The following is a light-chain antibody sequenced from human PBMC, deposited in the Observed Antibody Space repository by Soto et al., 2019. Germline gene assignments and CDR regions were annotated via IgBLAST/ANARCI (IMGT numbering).Light chain of an antibody. CDR2: AAS. J-gene: IGKJ1*01. V-gene: IGKV1-17*01. Sequence: DIQMTQSPSSLSASVGDRVTITCRASQGIRNDLAWYQQKPGKTPKRLIYAASSLPGGIPSRFSGSGSGTEFTLTINSLQPEDFATYYCLPHNSYFWTFGQGNKVEIK. CDR3: LPHNSYFWT. CDR1: QGIRND.